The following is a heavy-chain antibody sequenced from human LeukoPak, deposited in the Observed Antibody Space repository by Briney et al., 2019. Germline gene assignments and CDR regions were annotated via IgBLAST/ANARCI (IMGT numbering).Heavy chain of an antibody. V-gene: IGHV4-4*07. CDR1: GASIGSFY. CDR2: VHSSGST. J-gene: IGHJ4*02. D-gene: IGHD3-10*01. Sequence: SETLSLTCTVSGASIGSFYWSWIRQPAGKGLEWIGRVHSSGSTNYIPSIESRVTMSVDTSKNQFSLKLNTVTAADTAMYYCAREAVDYGSGSHDYWGQGILVTVSS. CDR3: AREAVDYGSGSHDY.